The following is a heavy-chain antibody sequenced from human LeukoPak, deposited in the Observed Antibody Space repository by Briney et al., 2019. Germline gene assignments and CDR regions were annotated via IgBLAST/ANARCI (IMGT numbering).Heavy chain of an antibody. CDR1: GFTFDDDA. V-gene: IGHV3-9*03. CDR2: ISWNSGSI. D-gene: IGHD3-10*01. CDR3: AKGTMVRGVISGFDY. J-gene: IGHJ4*02. Sequence: GRSLRLSCAASGFTFDDDAMHWVRQAPGKGLEWVSGISWNSGSIGYADSVKGRFTISRDNAKNSLYLQMNSLRAEDMALYYCAKGTMVRGVISGFDYWGQGTLVTVSS.